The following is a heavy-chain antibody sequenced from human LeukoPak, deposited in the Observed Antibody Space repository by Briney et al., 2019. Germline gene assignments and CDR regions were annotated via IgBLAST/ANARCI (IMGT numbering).Heavy chain of an antibody. CDR3: AVEGDITIFGVGPDY. CDR1: GGTLSSYS. D-gene: IGHD3-3*01. J-gene: IGHJ4*02. V-gene: IGHV1-69*13. Sequence: SVKVSRKASGGTLSSYSIRWVRQAPGQGLEWVGGILPFFCTANYAQKFRGRVTITADESTSTAYMELSSLRSEDTAVYYCAVEGDITIFGVGPDYWGQETLVTVSS. CDR2: ILPFFCTA.